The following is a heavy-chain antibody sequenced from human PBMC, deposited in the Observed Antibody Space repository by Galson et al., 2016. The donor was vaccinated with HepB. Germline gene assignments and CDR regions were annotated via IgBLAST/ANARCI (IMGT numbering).Heavy chain of an antibody. CDR1: GYTLTSYY. CDR3: AREVIGAPHGMDV. Sequence: SVTVSCQASGYTLTSYYLNWVRQAPGQGLEWMGMINPNAGSTDYAQQFQSRVTMTRDTSTSTVYMDLSSLRANDTAVYYCAREVIGAPHGMDVWGQGTAVTVSS. D-gene: IGHD1-26*01. CDR2: INPNAGST. J-gene: IGHJ6*02. V-gene: IGHV1-46*01.